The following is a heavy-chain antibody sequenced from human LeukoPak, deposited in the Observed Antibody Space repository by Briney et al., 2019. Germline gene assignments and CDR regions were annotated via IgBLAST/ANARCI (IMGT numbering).Heavy chain of an antibody. Sequence: GGSLRLSCSASGFTFSSYAMHWVRQAPGKGLEYVSAISSNGGSTYYADSVKGRFTISRDNSKNTLYLQMNSLRAEDTAVYYCARARVATRIYYYYGMDVWGQGTTVTVSS. CDR3: ARARVATRIYYYYGMDV. V-gene: IGHV3-64*04. CDR2: ISSNGGST. CDR1: GFTFSSYA. J-gene: IGHJ6*02. D-gene: IGHD5-12*01.